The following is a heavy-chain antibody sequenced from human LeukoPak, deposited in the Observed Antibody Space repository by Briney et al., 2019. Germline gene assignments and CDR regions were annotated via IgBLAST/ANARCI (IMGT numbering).Heavy chain of an antibody. D-gene: IGHD3-16*02. V-gene: IGHV2-5*02. J-gene: IGHJ5*02. CDR3: AHRMTTFGGVIVPAHNWFDP. CDR1: GFYLTTTEVG. CDR2: LNFDDDT. Sequence: SGPTLRKPTQTLTLTRTLSGFYLTTTEVGVGSIRQPPGKALEGHALLNFDDDTSHRPTLKGRLTITKDTSKHQVVLTMTNMDPVDTATYYCAHRMTTFGGVIVPAHNWFDPWGQGTLVTVSS.